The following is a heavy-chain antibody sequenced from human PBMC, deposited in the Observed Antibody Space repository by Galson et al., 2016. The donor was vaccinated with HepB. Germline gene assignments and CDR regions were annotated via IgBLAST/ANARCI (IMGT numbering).Heavy chain of an antibody. V-gene: IGHV3-11*06. CDR1: GFTFSNYY. CDR3: ASPSGRFSVHTFGL. J-gene: IGHJ3*01. Sequence: SLRLSCAASGFTFSNYYMSWIRQAPGKGLEWVSFISPTSSDINYADSVMGRFSISRDNAKNSLYLQMNTLGAEDTAVYYCASPSGRFSVHTFGLWGQGTMVTVSS. D-gene: IGHD1-26*01. CDR2: ISPTSSDI.